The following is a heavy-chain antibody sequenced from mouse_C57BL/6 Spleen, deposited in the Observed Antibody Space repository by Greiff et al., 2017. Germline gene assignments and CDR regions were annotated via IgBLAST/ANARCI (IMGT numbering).Heavy chain of an antibody. CDR1: GYSFTGYY. D-gene: IGHD2-3*01. CDR3: ARDDGDYPAWFAY. CDR2: INPSTGGT. Sequence: VQLQQSGPELVKPGASVKISCKASGYSFTGYYMHWVKQSSEKSLEWIGEINPSTGGTSYNQKFKGKATLTVDKSSSTAYMQLKSLTSEDSAVYYCARDDGDYPAWFAYWGQGTLVTVSA. V-gene: IGHV1-43*01. J-gene: IGHJ3*01.